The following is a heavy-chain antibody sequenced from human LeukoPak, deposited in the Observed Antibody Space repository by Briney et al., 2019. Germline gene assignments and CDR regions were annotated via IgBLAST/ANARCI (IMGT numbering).Heavy chain of an antibody. D-gene: IGHD1-1*01. CDR3: ARGAGQLELLDY. Sequence: ASVKVSCKPSGYTFTSYTISWVRQAPGQRLEWVGWISAYNGNTRYAEELQGRITMTTDTSRTTAYMELRSLTSDDTAIYYCARGAGQLELLDYWGQGTPVTVSS. CDR2: ISAYNGNT. J-gene: IGHJ4*02. CDR1: GYTFTSYT. V-gene: IGHV1-18*01.